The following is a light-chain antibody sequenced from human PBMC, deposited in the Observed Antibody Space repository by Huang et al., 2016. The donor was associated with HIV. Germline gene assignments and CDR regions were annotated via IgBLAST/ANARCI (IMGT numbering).Light chain of an antibody. Sequence: DIQMTQSPSALSASVGDRVTISCRSSQRFSSSLNWYQQRPGKAPNLLVYAASRLQSGVATRFSGRGAGTDFILTINSLQPEDVATYYCQQSDSTPYTFGQGTKLEIK. J-gene: IGKJ2*01. CDR2: AAS. V-gene: IGKV1-39*01. CDR1: QRFSSS. CDR3: QQSDSTPYT.